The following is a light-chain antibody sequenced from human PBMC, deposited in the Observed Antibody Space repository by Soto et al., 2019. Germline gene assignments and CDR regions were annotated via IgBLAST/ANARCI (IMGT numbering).Light chain of an antibody. Sequence: DIQMTQSPSTLSASVGDRVTITCRASQSIDTWLAWHQQKPGQVPKLLISKASSLESGVPSRFSGSGSGTEFTLTISSLQPDDSAPYYCQQYNSYRAFGQGTKVEI. J-gene: IGKJ1*01. CDR2: KAS. CDR3: QQYNSYRA. CDR1: QSIDTW. V-gene: IGKV1-5*03.